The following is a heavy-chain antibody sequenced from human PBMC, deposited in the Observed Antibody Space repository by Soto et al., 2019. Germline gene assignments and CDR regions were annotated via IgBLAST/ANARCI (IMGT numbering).Heavy chain of an antibody. CDR1: GYTFFSYG. V-gene: IGHV1-18*01. J-gene: IGHJ5*02. CDR2: INGYNGNT. Sequence: ASVKVSCKASGYTFFSYGISWVRQAPGQGLEWMGWINGYNGNTNYAEKFQARVTMTTDTSTRTAYMELRSLRSDDTALYYCARKSSSSSWFDPWGQGTLVTVSS. CDR3: ARKSSSSSWFDP. D-gene: IGHD6-6*01.